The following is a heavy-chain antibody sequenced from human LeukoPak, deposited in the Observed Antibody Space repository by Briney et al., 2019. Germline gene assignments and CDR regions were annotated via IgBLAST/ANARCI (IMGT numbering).Heavy chain of an antibody. Sequence: SETLSLTCTVSGGSISSYYWSWIRQPPGKGLEWIGHIYYSGSTYYNPSLKSRVTISVDTSKNQFSLKLSSVTAADTAVYYCASSGYDGFDAFDIWGQGTMVTVSS. V-gene: IGHV4-59*12. CDR2: IYYSGST. CDR1: GGSISSYY. CDR3: ASSGYDGFDAFDI. D-gene: IGHD5-12*01. J-gene: IGHJ3*02.